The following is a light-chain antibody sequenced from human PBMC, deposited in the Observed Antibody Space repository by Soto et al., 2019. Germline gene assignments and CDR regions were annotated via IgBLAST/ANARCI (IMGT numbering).Light chain of an antibody. CDR1: SGHSSYI. J-gene: IGLJ1*01. CDR2: LEGSGSY. Sequence: QSVLTQSSSASASLGSSVKLTCTLSSGHSSYIIAWHQQQPGKAPRYLMKLEGSGSYNKGSGVPDRFSGSSSGADRYLTISNLQSEDEADYYCETWDSNTHVFRTGTKVTVL. CDR3: ETWDSNTHV. V-gene: IGLV4-60*03.